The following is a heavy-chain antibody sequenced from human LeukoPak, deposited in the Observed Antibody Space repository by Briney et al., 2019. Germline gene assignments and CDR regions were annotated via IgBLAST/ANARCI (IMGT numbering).Heavy chain of an antibody. CDR2: ISSSSSYI. CDR1: GFTFSNYN. J-gene: IGHJ4*02. V-gene: IGHV3-21*01. CDR3: ARSPYYDFWSGPPSYFDY. Sequence: GGSLRLFCAASGFTFSNYNMNWVRQAPGKGLEWVSSISSSSSYIYYADSVKGRFTISRDNTKNSMYLRVNSLRAEDTAVYYCARSPYYDFWSGPPSYFDYWGQGTLVTVSS. D-gene: IGHD3-3*01.